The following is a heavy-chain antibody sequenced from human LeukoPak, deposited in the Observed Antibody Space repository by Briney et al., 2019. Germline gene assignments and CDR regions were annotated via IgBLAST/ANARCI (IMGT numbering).Heavy chain of an antibody. CDR2: IIPIFGTA. CDR3: ARDIVVVPAAIRGGGYYYYYGMDV. D-gene: IGHD2-2*01. CDR1: GGTFSSYA. Sequence: ASVKVSCKASGGTFSSYAISWVRQAPGQGLEWMGGIIPIFGTANYAQKFQGRVTITADESTSTAYMELSSLRSEDTAVYYCARDIVVVPAAIRGGGYYYYYGMDVWGQGTTVTVSS. V-gene: IGHV1-69*13. J-gene: IGHJ6*02.